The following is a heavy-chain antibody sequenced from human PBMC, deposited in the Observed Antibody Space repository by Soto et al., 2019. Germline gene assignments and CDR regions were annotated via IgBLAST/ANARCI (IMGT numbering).Heavy chain of an antibody. CDR2: IYYNGST. CDR1: GGSISSGGYY. D-gene: IGHD6-13*01. V-gene: IGHV4-31*03. J-gene: IGHJ5*02. Sequence: QEELQESGPGLVKPSQTLSLTCTVSGGSISSGGYYWSWIRQHPGKGLEWIGYIYYNGSTYYNPSLKSRVTISVDTSKNQFSLKLSSVTAADTAVYYCAREGSLAASRFYPWGQGTLVTVSS. CDR3: AREGSLAASRFYP.